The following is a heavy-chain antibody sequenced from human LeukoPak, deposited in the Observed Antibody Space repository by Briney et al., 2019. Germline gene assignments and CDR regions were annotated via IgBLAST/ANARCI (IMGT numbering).Heavy chain of an antibody. CDR2: IRSKAYGGTT. V-gene: IGHV3-49*04. D-gene: IGHD3-10*01. CDR1: GFTFGDYA. CDR3: IKYGSGPDV. Sequence: GGSPRLSCTASGFTFGDYAMSWVRQAPGKGLEWVGFIRSKAYGGTTEYAASVKGRFTISRDDSKSIAYLQMNSLKTEDTAVYYCIKYGSGPDVWGQGTTVTVSS. J-gene: IGHJ6*02.